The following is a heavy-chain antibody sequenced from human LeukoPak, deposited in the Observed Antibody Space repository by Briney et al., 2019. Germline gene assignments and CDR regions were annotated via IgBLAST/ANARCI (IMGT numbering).Heavy chain of an antibody. D-gene: IGHD4-17*01. V-gene: IGHV1-69*13. CDR2: IIPIFGTA. CDR1: GGTFSSYA. Sequence: SVKVSCKASGGTFSSYAISWVRQAPGQGLEWMGGIIPIFGTANYAQKFQGRVTITADESTSTAYVELSSLRSEDTAVYYCARMDLYGENWVGPWGQGTLVTGSS. J-gene: IGHJ5*01. CDR3: ARMDLYGENWVGP.